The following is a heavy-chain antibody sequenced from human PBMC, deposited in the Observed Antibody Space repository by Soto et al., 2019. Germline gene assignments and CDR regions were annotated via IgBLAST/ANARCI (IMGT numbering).Heavy chain of an antibody. CDR2: ISGSGGST. D-gene: IGHD3-3*01. CDR1: GFTFSSYA. V-gene: IGHV3-23*01. CDR3: AKFNPREPRITIFGPVPTYFDY. J-gene: IGHJ4*02. Sequence: PGGSLRLSCAASGFTFSSYAMSWVRQAPGKGLEWVSAISGSGGSTYYADFVKGRFTISRDNSKNTLYLQMNSLRAEDTAVYYCAKFNPREPRITIFGPVPTYFDYWGRGTLVTVSS.